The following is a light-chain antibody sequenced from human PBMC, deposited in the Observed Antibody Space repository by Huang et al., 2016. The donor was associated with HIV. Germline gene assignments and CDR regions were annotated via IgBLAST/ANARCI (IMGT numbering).Light chain of an antibody. CDR3: HQRSDWPRT. Sequence: EIVLTQSPATLSLSPGERATLSCRASQSVSKSLAWYQQKPGQAPNLLIYDASNRAAGIPARFSGSGSGTDFTLTISRLEPEDFALDYCHQRSDWPRTFGQGTKVEIK. J-gene: IGKJ1*01. V-gene: IGKV3-11*01. CDR1: QSVSKS. CDR2: DAS.